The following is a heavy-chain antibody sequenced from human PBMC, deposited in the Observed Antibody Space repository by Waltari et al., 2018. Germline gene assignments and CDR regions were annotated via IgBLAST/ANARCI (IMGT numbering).Heavy chain of an antibody. CDR3: ARGGSGYGYYMDV. V-gene: IGHV1-69*05. CDR1: GYTFTDYY. CDR2: IIPIFGTA. J-gene: IGHJ6*03. Sequence: VQLVQSGAEVKKPGATVKISCKVSGYTFTDYYMHWVQQAPGKGLEWMGGIIPIFGTANYAQKFQGRVTITTDESTSTAYMELSSLRSEDTAVYYCARGGSGYGYYMDVWGKGTTVTVSS. D-gene: IGHD6-13*01.